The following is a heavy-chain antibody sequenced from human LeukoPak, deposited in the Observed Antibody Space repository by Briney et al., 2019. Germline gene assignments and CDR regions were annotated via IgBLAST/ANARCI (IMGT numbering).Heavy chain of an antibody. Sequence: ASVKVSCKASGYSFTNYGVTWVRQAPGQALEWMGWISTYNGNTNSAQKFQGRITMTTDSSTSTAFMELRSLRSDDTAMYYWVTDLGRLSRTYFNYWGHGTLVTVSS. CDR1: GYSFTNYG. CDR3: VTDLGRLSRTYFNY. V-gene: IGHV1-18*01. D-gene: IGHD1-1*01. CDR2: ISTYNGNT. J-gene: IGHJ4*01.